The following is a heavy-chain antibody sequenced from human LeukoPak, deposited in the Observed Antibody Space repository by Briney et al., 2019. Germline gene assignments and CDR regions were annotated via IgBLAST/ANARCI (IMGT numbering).Heavy chain of an antibody. D-gene: IGHD3-3*01. CDR1: GFTFTSYG. V-gene: IGHV3-30*18. CDR3: AKETSFGVLTVLRYGMDV. Sequence: GGSLRLSCAASGFTFTSYGMHWVRQAPGKGLEWVAVISSDGSNKYYADSVKGRFTISRDNSKNTVYLQMNSLRAEDTAVYYCAKETSFGVLTVLRYGMDVWGQGTTVTVSS. CDR2: ISSDGSNK. J-gene: IGHJ6*02.